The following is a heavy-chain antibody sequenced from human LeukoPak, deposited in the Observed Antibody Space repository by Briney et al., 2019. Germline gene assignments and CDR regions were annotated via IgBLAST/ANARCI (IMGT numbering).Heavy chain of an antibody. CDR2: IYYSGST. D-gene: IGHD6-13*01. J-gene: IGHJ5*02. Sequence: SQTLSLTYTVSGGSISSGGYYWSWIRQHPGKGLEWIGYIYYSGSTYYNPSLKSRVTISVDTSKNQFSLKLSSVTAADTAVYYCAREEQQLNWFDPWGQGTLVTVSS. CDR1: GGSISSGGYY. V-gene: IGHV4-31*03. CDR3: AREEQQLNWFDP.